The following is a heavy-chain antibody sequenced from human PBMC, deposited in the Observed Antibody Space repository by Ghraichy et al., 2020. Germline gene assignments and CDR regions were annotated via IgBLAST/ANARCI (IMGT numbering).Heavy chain of an antibody. CDR2: ISYDGSNK. CDR3: AKKSNYGDYVGDAFDI. CDR1: GFPFRSYG. J-gene: IGHJ3*02. Sequence: LSLTCAASGFPFRSYGMHWVRQAPGKGLEWVAVISYDGSNKYYADSVKGRFTISRDNSKNTLYLQMNSLRAEDTAVYYCAKKSNYGDYVGDAFDIWGQGKMVTGSS. V-gene: IGHV3-30*18. D-gene: IGHD4-17*01.